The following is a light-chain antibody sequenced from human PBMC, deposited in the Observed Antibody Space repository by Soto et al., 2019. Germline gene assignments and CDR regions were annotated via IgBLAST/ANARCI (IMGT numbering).Light chain of an antibody. Sequence: IQMTQSPPSLSATVGDRVTITCRASQSISSYLNWYQQKPGKAPKLLIYAASSLQSGVPSRFSGSGSGTDFTLTISSLQPEDFATYYCQQSYSTLGTSGQGAKVDI. J-gene: IGKJ1*01. CDR1: QSISSY. CDR3: QQSYSTLGT. CDR2: AAS. V-gene: IGKV1-39*01.